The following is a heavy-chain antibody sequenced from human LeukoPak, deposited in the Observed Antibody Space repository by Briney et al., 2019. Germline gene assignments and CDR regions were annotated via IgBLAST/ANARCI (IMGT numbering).Heavy chain of an antibody. CDR3: ARAVGSYSLGAFDI. CDR2: ISSSGSTI. Sequence: GGSLRLSCAASGFTFSSYEMNWVRQAPGKGLEWVSYISSSGSTIYYADSVKGRFTISRDNAKNSLYLQMNSLRAEDTALYYCARAVGSYSLGAFDIWGQGTMVTVSS. J-gene: IGHJ3*02. D-gene: IGHD1-26*01. CDR1: GFTFSSYE. V-gene: IGHV3-48*03.